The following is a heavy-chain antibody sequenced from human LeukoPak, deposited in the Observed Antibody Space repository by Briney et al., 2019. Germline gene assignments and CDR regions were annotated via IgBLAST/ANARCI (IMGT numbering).Heavy chain of an antibody. V-gene: IGHV4-34*01. D-gene: IGHD2-2*01. CDR1: GGSISSYY. CDR2: INHSGST. CDR3: ARRAKYQLLYFDY. J-gene: IGHJ4*02. Sequence: PSETLSLTCTVSGGSISSYYWSWIRQPPGKGLEWIGEINHSGSTNYNPSLKSRVTISVDTSKNQFSLKLSSVTAADTAVYYCARRAKYQLLYFDYWGQGTLVTVSS.